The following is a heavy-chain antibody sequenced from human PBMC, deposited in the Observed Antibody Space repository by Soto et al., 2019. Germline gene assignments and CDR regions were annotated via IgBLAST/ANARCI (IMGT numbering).Heavy chain of an antibody. CDR2: IYYSGST. Sequence: QVQLQESGPGLVKPSQTLSLTCTVSGGSISSGDYYWSWIRQPPGKGLEWIGYIYYSGSTYYNPSLKSRVTISVDTSKNQFSLKLSSVTAADTAVYYCARDRYYYDSSGYYSVGYFDLWGRGTLVTVSS. J-gene: IGHJ2*01. V-gene: IGHV4-30-4*01. CDR3: ARDRYYYDSSGYYSVGYFDL. D-gene: IGHD3-22*01. CDR1: GGSISSGDYY.